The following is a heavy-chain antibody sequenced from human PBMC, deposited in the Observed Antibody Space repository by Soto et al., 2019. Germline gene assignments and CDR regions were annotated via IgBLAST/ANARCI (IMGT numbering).Heavy chain of an antibody. Sequence: QVQLEESGGGVVQPGKSLRLSCAASGFTFSTYGIHWVRQAPGKGLEWVALISYDGGSKYYGDSVKGRFIISRDNSHNTVSRQMNSLRADDTAVYFCAKEQLAMTVVVADYFDSWGQGTLVTVSS. CDR1: GFTFSTYG. V-gene: IGHV3-30*18. CDR2: ISYDGGSK. CDR3: AKEQLAMTVVVADYFDS. J-gene: IGHJ4*02. D-gene: IGHD3-22*01.